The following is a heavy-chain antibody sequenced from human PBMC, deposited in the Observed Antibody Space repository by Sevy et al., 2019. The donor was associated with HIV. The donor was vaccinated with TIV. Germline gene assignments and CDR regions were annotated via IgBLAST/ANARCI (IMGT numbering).Heavy chain of an antibody. D-gene: IGHD3-3*01. Sequence: SETLSLTCTVSGGSISSYYWSWIRQPPGKGLEWIGYIYYSGSTNYNPSLKSRVTISVDTSKNQFSLKLSSVTAADTAVYYCAKSRQSSTIFGVVTNPNWFDPWGQGTLVTVSS. V-gene: IGHV4-59*01. J-gene: IGHJ5*02. CDR2: IYYSGST. CDR3: AKSRQSSTIFGVVTNPNWFDP. CDR1: GGSISSYY.